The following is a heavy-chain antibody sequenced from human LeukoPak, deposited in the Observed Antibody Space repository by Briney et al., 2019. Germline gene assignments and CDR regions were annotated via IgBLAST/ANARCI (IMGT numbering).Heavy chain of an antibody. CDR3: AVGVVITTYYYYYMDV. V-gene: IGHV3-23*01. Sequence: PGGSLRLSCAASGFTFDDYGMSWVRHAPGKGLEWVSAISGSGGSTYYADSVKGRFTISRDNSKNTLYLQMNSLRAEDTAVYYCAVGVVITTYYYYYMDVWGKGTTVTVSS. CDR1: GFTFDDYG. J-gene: IGHJ6*03. D-gene: IGHD3-22*01. CDR2: ISGSGGST.